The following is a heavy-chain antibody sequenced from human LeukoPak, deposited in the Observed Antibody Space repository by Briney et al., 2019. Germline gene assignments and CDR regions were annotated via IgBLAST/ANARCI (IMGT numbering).Heavy chain of an antibody. Sequence: PSETLSLTCSVSGGSIRSGNNYWGWLRLSPGKGLEWIGSVFYTGSTHYNPSLKSRVTISVDRSKNQFSLKLSSVTAADTAVYYCARAKSYYYGSGSYYNLHFDYWGQGTLVTVSS. D-gene: IGHD3-10*01. V-gene: IGHV4-39*07. CDR3: ARAKSYYYGSGSYYNLHFDY. CDR1: GGSIRSGNNY. J-gene: IGHJ4*02. CDR2: VFYTGST.